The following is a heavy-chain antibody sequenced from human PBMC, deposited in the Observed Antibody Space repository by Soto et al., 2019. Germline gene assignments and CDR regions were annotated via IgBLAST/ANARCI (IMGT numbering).Heavy chain of an antibody. D-gene: IGHD6-6*01. Sequence: EVQLVESGGGLVQPGGSLRLSCAASGFTFSSYWMSWVRQAPGKGLEWVANIKQDGSEKYYVDSVKGRFTISRDNAKNSLYLQMNSLRAEDTAVYYCARAKVSGEGNFDYWGQGTLVTVSS. CDR1: GFTFSSYW. CDR3: ARAKVSGEGNFDY. CDR2: IKQDGSEK. J-gene: IGHJ4*02. V-gene: IGHV3-7*01.